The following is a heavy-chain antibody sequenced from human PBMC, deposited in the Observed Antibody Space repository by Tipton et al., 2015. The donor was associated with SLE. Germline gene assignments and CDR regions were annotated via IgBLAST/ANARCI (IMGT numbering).Heavy chain of an antibody. CDR2: IYYSGGT. J-gene: IGHJ2*01. CDR3: ARYSLTHWHLDL. CDR1: GGSMSTYY. D-gene: IGHD2-15*01. V-gene: IGHV4-59*01. Sequence: TLSLTCTVSGGSMSTYYWSWIRLPPGKGLEWIGYIYYSGGTSYNPSLNSRVTIPVDTSRNQFSLKLTSVTAADSAVYYCARYSLTHWHLDLWGRGTLVTVSS.